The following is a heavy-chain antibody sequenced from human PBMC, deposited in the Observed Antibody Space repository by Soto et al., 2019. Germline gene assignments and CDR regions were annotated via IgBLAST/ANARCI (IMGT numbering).Heavy chain of an antibody. CDR1: GYSISSGYY. CDR3: SNQRKRRNLCWYWFDP. J-gene: IGHJ5*02. CDR2: IYHSGST. Sequence: SETLSLTCTVSGYSISSGYYWGWLRPPPGKGLEWIGSIYHSGSTYYNQSLKSRVTISVDTSKNQFSLKLTSVTAADTAVYDCSNQRKRRNLCWYWFDPWGQGTLVTVSS. D-gene: IGHD2-21*01. V-gene: IGHV4-38-2*02.